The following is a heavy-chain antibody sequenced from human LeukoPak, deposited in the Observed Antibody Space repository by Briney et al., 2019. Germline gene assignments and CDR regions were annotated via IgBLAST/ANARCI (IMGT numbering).Heavy chain of an antibody. V-gene: IGHV3-30*02. CDR3: AKDSGYSDYYMDV. CDR1: GFTFSSYG. J-gene: IGHJ6*03. CDR2: IRYDGSDK. Sequence: GGSLRLSCAASGFTFSSYGMHWVRQAPGKGLEWVAFIRYDGSDKYYADSVKGRFTISRDNSKNSLYLQMNSLRAEDTAVYYCAKDSGYSDYYMDVWGKGTTFIVSS. D-gene: IGHD5-18*01.